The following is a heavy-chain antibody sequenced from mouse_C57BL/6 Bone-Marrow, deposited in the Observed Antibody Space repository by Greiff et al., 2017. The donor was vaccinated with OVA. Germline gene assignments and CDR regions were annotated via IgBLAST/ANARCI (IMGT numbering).Heavy chain of an antibody. CDR3: ARLHEYFDV. Sequence: EVHLVESGGDLVKPGGSLKLSCAASGFTFSSYGMSWVRQTPDKRLEWVATISSGGSYTYYPDSVKGRFTIYRDNAKNTLYLQMSSLKSEDTAMYYCARLHEYFDVWGTGTTVTVSS. CDR2: ISSGGSYT. CDR1: GFTFSSYG. V-gene: IGHV5-6*01. J-gene: IGHJ1*03. D-gene: IGHD2-12*01.